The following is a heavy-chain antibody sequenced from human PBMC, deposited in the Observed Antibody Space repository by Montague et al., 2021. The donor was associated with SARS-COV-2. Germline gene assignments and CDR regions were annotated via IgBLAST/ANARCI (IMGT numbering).Heavy chain of an antibody. CDR3: SSGDFFDY. J-gene: IGHJ4*02. D-gene: IGHD3-16*01. CDR1: GFTFSSQW. CDR2: IKEDGSVR. Sequence: SRRLSCAASGFTFSSQWMSWVRQAPGKGLEWVANIKEDGSVRQYAASVKGRFTISRDNAKNSLVLQMNSLRVEDTAFYYCSSGDFFDYWGQGTLVTVSS. V-gene: IGHV3-7*01.